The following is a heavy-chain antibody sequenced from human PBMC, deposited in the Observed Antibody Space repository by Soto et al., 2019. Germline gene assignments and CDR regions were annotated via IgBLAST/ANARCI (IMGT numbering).Heavy chain of an antibody. D-gene: IGHD5-12*01. Sequence: SETLSLTCGVSDYSISSGYYWAWIRQPPGKGLEWLGSIYHSGSTYQNPSLSSRVTISVDTSRNKFSLRLSSVTAADTAVYYCARDRDGYNYAFDIWGQATVVTVSS. J-gene: IGHJ3*02. CDR3: ARDRDGYNYAFDI. V-gene: IGHV4-38-2*02. CDR1: DYSISSGYY. CDR2: IYHSGST.